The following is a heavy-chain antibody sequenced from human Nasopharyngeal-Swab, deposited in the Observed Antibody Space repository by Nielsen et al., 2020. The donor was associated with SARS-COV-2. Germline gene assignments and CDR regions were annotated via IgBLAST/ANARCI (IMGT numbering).Heavy chain of an antibody. Sequence: VRQAPEKGLEWVSYISSSSSTIYYADSVKGRFTISRDNAKNSLYLQMNSLRAEDTAVYYCARRAGHEAFDIWGQGTMVTVSS. V-gene: IGHV3-48*03. CDR2: ISSSSSTI. D-gene: IGHD6-13*01. CDR3: ARRAGHEAFDI. J-gene: IGHJ3*02.